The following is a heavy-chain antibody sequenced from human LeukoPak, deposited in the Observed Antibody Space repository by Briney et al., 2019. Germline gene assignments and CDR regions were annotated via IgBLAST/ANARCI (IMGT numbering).Heavy chain of an antibody. D-gene: IGHD3-22*01. Sequence: GGSLRLSCAASGFTFTIYAMAWVRQAPGKGLEWVSSISGSGGSTYYADSVKGRFTISRDNSKNTLYLQMNSLRAEDTAVYYCARDYYESSGYYPWNYWGQGTLVTVSS. CDR2: ISGSGGST. CDR3: ARDYYESSGYYPWNY. V-gene: IGHV3-23*01. J-gene: IGHJ4*02. CDR1: GFTFTIYA.